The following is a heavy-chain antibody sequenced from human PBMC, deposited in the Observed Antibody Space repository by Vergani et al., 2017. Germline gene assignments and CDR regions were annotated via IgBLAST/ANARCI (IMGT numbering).Heavy chain of an antibody. CDR3: AKDVDDILTGPFDY. CDR1: GFTFSSYG. CDR2: IRYDGSNK. Sequence: QVQLVESGGGVVQPGGSLRLSCAASGFTFSSYGMHWVRQAPGKGLEWVAFIRYDGSNKYYADSVKGRFTISRDNSKNTLYLQMNSLGAEDTAVYYCAKDVDDILTGPFDYWGQGTLVTVSS. D-gene: IGHD3-9*01. J-gene: IGHJ4*02. V-gene: IGHV3-30*02.